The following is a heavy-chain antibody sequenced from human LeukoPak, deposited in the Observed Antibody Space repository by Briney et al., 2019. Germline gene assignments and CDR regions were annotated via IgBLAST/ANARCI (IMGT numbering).Heavy chain of an antibody. J-gene: IGHJ4*02. CDR2: IIPTTGLA. D-gene: IGHD5-24*01. CDR1: GGTFTNLA. CDR3: ARAPPRLDGYILYY. V-gene: IGHV1-69*04. Sequence: SVKVSCKASGGTFTNLATNWVRQAPGQGLEWMGRIIPTTGLASYAQKFQGRVTITADKSTSTAYRELSSLRSEDTAVYYCARAPPRLDGYILYYWGQGTLVTVSS.